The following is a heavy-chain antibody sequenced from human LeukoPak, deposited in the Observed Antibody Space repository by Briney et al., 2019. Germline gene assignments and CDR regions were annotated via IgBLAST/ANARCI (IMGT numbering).Heavy chain of an antibody. V-gene: IGHV4-30-4*08. J-gene: IGHJ5*02. CDR2: IYYSGST. CDR3: ARDPGPYCSSTSCYFGNWFDP. Sequence: SETLSLTCTVSGGSISSGDYYWSWIRQPPGKGLEWIGYIYYSGSTYYNPSLKSRVTISVDTSKNQLSLKLSSVTAADTAVYYCARDPGPYCSSTSCYFGNWFDPWGQGTLVTVSS. CDR1: GGSISSGDYY. D-gene: IGHD2-2*01.